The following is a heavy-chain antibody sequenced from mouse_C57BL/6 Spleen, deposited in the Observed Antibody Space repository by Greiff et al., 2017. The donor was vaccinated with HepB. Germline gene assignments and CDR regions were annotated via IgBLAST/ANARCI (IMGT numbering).Heavy chain of an antibody. CDR3: AREGYYGNYEGLYFDY. D-gene: IGHD2-1*01. J-gene: IGHJ2*01. CDR1: GYTFTSYW. CDR2: IYPSDSET. Sequence: QVQLQQPGAELVRPGSSVKLSCKASGYTFTSYWMDWVKQRPGQGLEWIGNIYPSDSETHYNQKFKDKATLTVDKSSSTAYMQLSSLTSEDSAVYYCAREGYYGNYEGLYFDYWGQGTTLTVSS. V-gene: IGHV1-61*01.